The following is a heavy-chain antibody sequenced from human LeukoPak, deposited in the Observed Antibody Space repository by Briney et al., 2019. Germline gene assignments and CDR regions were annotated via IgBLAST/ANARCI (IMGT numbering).Heavy chain of an antibody. CDR1: GGSISSGSYY. CDR2: ICTSGST. Sequence: PSETLSLTCTVSGGSISSGSYYWSWIRQPAGKGLEWIGRICTSGSTNYNPSLKSRVTISVDTSKNQFSLKLSSVTAADTAVYYCARFLTTVTRTYFDYWGQGTLVTVSS. J-gene: IGHJ4*02. V-gene: IGHV4-61*02. D-gene: IGHD4-17*01. CDR3: ARFLTTVTRTYFDY.